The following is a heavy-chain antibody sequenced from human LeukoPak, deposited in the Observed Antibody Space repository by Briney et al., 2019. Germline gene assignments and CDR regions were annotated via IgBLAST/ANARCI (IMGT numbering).Heavy chain of an antibody. J-gene: IGHJ3*02. CDR2: IRHDGSKT. Sequence: GGSLRLSCAASRFTFSTYGMHWVRQAPGKGLEWVAFIRHDGSKTYYADSVKGRFTISRDNSKNTLYLQMNSLRAEDTAVYYCAKEKGYSSGWVDAFDIWGQGTMVTVSS. CDR3: AKEKGYSSGWVDAFDI. V-gene: IGHV3-30*02. CDR1: RFTFSTYG. D-gene: IGHD6-19*01.